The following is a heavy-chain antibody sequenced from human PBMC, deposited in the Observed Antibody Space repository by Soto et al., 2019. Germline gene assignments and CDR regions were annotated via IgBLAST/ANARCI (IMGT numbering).Heavy chain of an antibody. V-gene: IGHV1-18*01. CDR1: GYTFTSYG. D-gene: IGHD6-19*01. CDR3: ARSEQPWLGFDY. J-gene: IGHJ4*02. Sequence: GASVKVSCKASGYTFTSYGISWVRQAPGQELEWMGWISAYNGNTNYAQKLQGRVTMTTDTSTSTAYTELRSLRSDDTAVYYCARSEQPWLGFDYWGQGTLVPVSS. CDR2: ISAYNGNT.